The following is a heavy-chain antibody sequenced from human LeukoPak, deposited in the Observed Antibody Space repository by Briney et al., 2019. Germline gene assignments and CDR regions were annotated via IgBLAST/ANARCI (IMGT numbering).Heavy chain of an antibody. V-gene: IGHV3-30*03. D-gene: IGHD1-26*01. Sequence: GGSLRLSCAASGFTFSSYGMHWVRQAPGKGLEWVAVISYDGSNKYYADSVKGRFTISRDNSKNTLYLQMNSLRAEDTAVYYCAWELLLSWGQGTLVTVSS. J-gene: IGHJ5*02. CDR3: AWELLLS. CDR1: GFTFSSYG. CDR2: ISYDGSNK.